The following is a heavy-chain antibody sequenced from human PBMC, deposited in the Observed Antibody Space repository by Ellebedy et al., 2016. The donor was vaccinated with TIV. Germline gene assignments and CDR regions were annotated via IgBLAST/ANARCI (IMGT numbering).Heavy chain of an antibody. V-gene: IGHV1-46*01. CDR3: ATTEYSRTWSFDY. CDR2: INPTSGST. CDR1: GNTFTSYS. Sequence: AASVKVSCKASGNTFTSYSIYWVRRAPGRGLEWMGIINPTSGSTMYEQKFRGRVTVTSDTFTNTVYMELSSLTSEDTAVYFCATTEYSRTWSFDYWGQGTLVTVSS. D-gene: IGHD6-13*01. J-gene: IGHJ4*02.